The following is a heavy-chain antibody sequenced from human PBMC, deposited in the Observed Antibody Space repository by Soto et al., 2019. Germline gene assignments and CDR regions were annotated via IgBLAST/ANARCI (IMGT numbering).Heavy chain of an antibody. D-gene: IGHD2-21*02. CDR2: IYYSGST. CDR3: ARHIVVVTAPTTYYYGMDV. J-gene: IGHJ6*02. Sequence: SETLSLTCTVSGGSISSYYWSWIRQPPGKGLEWIGYIYYSGSTNYNPSLKSRVTISVDTSKNQFSLKLSSVTAADTAVYYCARHIVVVTAPTTYYYGMDVWGHGTTVTVSS. CDR1: GGSISSYY. V-gene: IGHV4-59*08.